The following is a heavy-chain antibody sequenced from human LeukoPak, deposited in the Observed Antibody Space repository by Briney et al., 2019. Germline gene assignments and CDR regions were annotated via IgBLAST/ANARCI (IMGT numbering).Heavy chain of an antibody. CDR3: AKSYCSGGSCYSWSVDY. J-gene: IGHJ4*02. Sequence: PGGSLRLSCAASGFSFRSYAMHWVRQAPGKELEWVAVIAYDGSTKYYADSVKGRFTISRDNSHNTVDLQMNSLTAEDMAVYFCAKSYCSGGSCYSWSVDYWGQGTLVTVSP. CDR2: IAYDGSTK. CDR1: GFSFRSYA. V-gene: IGHV3-30*04. D-gene: IGHD2-15*01.